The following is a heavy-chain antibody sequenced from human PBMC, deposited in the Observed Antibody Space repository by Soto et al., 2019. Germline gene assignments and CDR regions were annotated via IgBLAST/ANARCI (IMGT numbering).Heavy chain of an antibody. V-gene: IGHV4-59*01. Sequence: SETLSLTCTVSGGSISGYFWSWIRQPPGKGLEWIGYLYYSGSTNYSPSLRSRVTISVDTSKNQFSLKLSSVTAADTAVYYCARANRGYSYGFPSFDYWGQGTLVTVSS. J-gene: IGHJ4*02. D-gene: IGHD5-18*01. CDR3: ARANRGYSYGFPSFDY. CDR2: LYYSGST. CDR1: GGSISGYF.